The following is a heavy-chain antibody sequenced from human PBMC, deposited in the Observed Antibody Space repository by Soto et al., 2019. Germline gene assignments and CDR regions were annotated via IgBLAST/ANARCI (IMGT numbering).Heavy chain of an antibody. D-gene: IGHD1-7*01. V-gene: IGHV3-30*18. J-gene: IGHJ4*02. CDR2: ITYDGSFQ. CDR1: GFNLDNYG. Sequence: QVQLVESGGGVVQPGGSLRLSCQASGFNLDNYGMHWVRQAPGKGLEWVAVITYDGSFQYYADSVKGRFTISRDNSKNTLFLHLNTLKPEDTAVYHCAKDRVGGTFYTPLGFWGQGTLVTVSS. CDR3: AKDRVGGTFYTPLGF.